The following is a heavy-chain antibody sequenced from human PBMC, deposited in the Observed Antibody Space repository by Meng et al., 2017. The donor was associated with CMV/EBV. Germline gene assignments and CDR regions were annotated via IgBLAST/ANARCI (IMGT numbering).Heavy chain of an antibody. V-gene: IGHV4-30-4*08. J-gene: IGHJ4*02. CDR2: IYYSGST. CDR1: GGSISSGDYY. D-gene: IGHD1-14*01. CDR3: ARVMGPNRTPYYFDY. Sequence: QVQLQDSCPGLLKPSQTLSLTCTVSGGSISSGDYYWSWIRQPPGKGLEWIGYIYYSGSTYYNPSLKSRVTISVDTSKNQFSLKLSSVTAADTAVYYCARVMGPNRTPYYFDYWGQGTLVTVSS.